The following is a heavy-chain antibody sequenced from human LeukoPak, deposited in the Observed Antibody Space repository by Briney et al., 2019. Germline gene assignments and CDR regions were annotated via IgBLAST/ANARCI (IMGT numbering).Heavy chain of an antibody. CDR1: GFTFSSDG. D-gene: IGHD2-2*01. CDR2: IRYDGSNK. CDR3: AKDSCSSTSCYFDY. Sequence: GGSLRLSCAASGFTFSSDGMHWVRQAPGKGLEWVAFIRYDGSNKYYADSVKGRFTISRDNSKNTLYLQMNSLRAEDTAVYYCAKDSCSSTSCYFDYWGQGTLVTVSS. V-gene: IGHV3-30*02. J-gene: IGHJ4*02.